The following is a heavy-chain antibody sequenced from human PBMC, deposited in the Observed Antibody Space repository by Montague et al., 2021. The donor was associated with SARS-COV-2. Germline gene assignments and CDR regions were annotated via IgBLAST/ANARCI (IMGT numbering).Heavy chain of an antibody. V-gene: IGHV4-39*01. Sequence: SETLSLTCTVSGGSISSSGYYWGWIRQPPGKGLEWIESIYYSGSTYYNPSLKSRVTISVDTSKNQFSLKQSSVTAAGTAVYYCARFPTSYYYDSKAAPATPDAFDIWGQGTMVTVSS. CDR1: GGSISSSGYY. CDR3: ARFPTSYYYDSKAAPATPDAFDI. J-gene: IGHJ3*02. D-gene: IGHD3-22*01. CDR2: IYYSGST.